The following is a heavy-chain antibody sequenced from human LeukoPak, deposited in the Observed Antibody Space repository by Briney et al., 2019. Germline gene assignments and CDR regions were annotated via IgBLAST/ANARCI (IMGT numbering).Heavy chain of an antibody. CDR1: GYTFTDYY. Sequence: ASVKVSCKTSGYTFTDYYLHWVRQAPGQGLEWMGWINPDSGVTSSAQKFRGRFSMTRDTSISTIYMEVAWLKSEDTAIYYCARADRLDGAPYLIGPWGQGTLVTVSS. J-gene: IGHJ5*02. CDR2: INPDSGVT. V-gene: IGHV1-2*02. D-gene: IGHD2-21*01. CDR3: ARADRLDGAPYLIGP.